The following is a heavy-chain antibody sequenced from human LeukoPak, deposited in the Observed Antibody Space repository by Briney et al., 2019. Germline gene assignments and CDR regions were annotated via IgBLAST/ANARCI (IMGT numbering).Heavy chain of an antibody. CDR2: ISGSGGST. J-gene: IGHJ4*02. Sequence: GGSLRLSCAASGFTFSNYAMSWVRQAPGKGLEWVSGISGSGGSTYYADSVRGRFTSSRDNAKSSLYLQMNSLRGDDTGVYCCARDRGADYGDFDYWGQGTLVTVSS. D-gene: IGHD3-10*01. CDR1: GFTFSNYA. V-gene: IGHV3-23*01. CDR3: ARDRGADYGDFDY.